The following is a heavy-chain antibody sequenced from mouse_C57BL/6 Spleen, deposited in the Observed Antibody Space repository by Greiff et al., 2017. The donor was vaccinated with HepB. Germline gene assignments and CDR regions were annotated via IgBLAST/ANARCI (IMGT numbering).Heavy chain of an antibody. Sequence: EVQLVESGGGLVKPGGSLKLSCAASGFTFSSYAMSWVRQTPEKRLEWVATISDGGSYTYYPDNVKGRFTISRDNAKNNLYLQMSHLKSEDTAMYYCARYPGYSNYGYYFDYWGQGTTLTVSS. CDR2: ISDGGSYT. CDR3: ARYPGYSNYGYYFDY. D-gene: IGHD2-5*01. V-gene: IGHV5-4*01. CDR1: GFTFSSYA. J-gene: IGHJ2*01.